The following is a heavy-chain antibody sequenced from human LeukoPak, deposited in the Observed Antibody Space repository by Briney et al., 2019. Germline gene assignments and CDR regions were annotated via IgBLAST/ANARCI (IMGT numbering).Heavy chain of an antibody. Sequence: GGSLRLSCAASGFTLSDHYMDWVRQAPGKGLEWVGRTRNKANRYTTEYAASVKGRFTISRDDSRNSLYLQINSLKTEDTAVYYCTRGGRYLPLDIWGQGTMVTVSS. CDR3: TRGGRYLPLDI. J-gene: IGHJ3*02. CDR1: GFTLSDHY. D-gene: IGHD3-10*01. V-gene: IGHV3-72*01. CDR2: TRNKANRYTT.